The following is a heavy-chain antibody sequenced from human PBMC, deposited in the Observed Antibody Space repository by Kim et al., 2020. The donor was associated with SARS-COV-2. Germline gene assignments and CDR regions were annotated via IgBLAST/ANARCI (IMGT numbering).Heavy chain of an antibody. Sequence: GGSLRLSCAASGFTFSSYGMHWVRQAPGKGLEWVAVISYDGSNKYYADSVKGRFTISRDNSKNTLYLQMNSLRAEDTAVYYCAKDPSYYYDSSGLGSWG. CDR3: AKDPSYYYDSSGLGS. J-gene: IGHJ5*01. D-gene: IGHD3-22*01. V-gene: IGHV3-30*18. CDR1: GFTFSSYG. CDR2: ISYDGSNK.